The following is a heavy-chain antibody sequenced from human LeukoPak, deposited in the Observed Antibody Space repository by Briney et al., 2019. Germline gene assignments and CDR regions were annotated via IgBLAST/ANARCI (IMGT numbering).Heavy chain of an antibody. CDR3: ARHRYYGSGSYSLNWFDP. D-gene: IGHD3-10*01. Sequence: PSQTLSLTCAVSGGSISSGGYSWSWIRQPPGKGLEWIGYIYHSGSTYYNPSLKSRVTISVDRSKNQFSLKLSSVTAADTAVYYCARHRYYGSGSYSLNWFDPWGQGTLVTVSS. CDR1: GGSISSGGYS. V-gene: IGHV4-30-2*01. J-gene: IGHJ5*02. CDR2: IYHSGST.